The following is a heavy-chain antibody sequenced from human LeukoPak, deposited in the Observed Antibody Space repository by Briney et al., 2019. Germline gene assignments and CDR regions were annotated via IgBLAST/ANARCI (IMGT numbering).Heavy chain of an antibody. J-gene: IGHJ6*02. CDR2: ISSSSSTI. CDR1: GFTFSGYH. Sequence: GGSLRLSCVASGFTFSGYHINWVRQAPGKGLEWVSYISSSSSTIYYADSVKGRFTISRDNAKNSLYLQMNSLRDEDTAMYYCARSGNYPYGMDVWGQGTTVTVSS. CDR3: ARSGNYPYGMDV. V-gene: IGHV3-48*02. D-gene: IGHD1-26*01.